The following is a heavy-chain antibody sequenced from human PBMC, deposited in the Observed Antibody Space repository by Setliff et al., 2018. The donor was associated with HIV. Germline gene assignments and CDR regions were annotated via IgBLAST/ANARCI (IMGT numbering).Heavy chain of an antibody. J-gene: IGHJ4*02. CDR1: GDTFGSYA. CDR2: IFPIFGTP. Sequence: GASVKGSCKASGDTFGSYAISWVRQAPGQELEWMGAIFPIFGTPNYAQKFQGRVTISADESTSTAYMELSSLTSEDTAVYYCARDPPTYDSSGYSFDSWGQGTLVTVSS. V-gene: IGHV1-69*13. CDR3: ARDPPTYDSSGYSFDS. D-gene: IGHD3-22*01.